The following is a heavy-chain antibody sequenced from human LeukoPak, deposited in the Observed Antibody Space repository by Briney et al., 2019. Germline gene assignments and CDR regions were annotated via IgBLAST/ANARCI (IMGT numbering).Heavy chain of an antibody. J-gene: IGHJ3*02. CDR3: ASVFETSTNWEVFDI. CDR2: IIPILGIA. CDR1: GGTFRTHA. D-gene: IGHD5/OR15-5a*01. V-gene: IGHV1-69*04. Sequence: ASVKVSCKASGGTFRTHAITWVRQAPGQGPEWMGRIIPILGIANYAQKLQGRVTITADKSTSTAYMEVRSLRSEDTAVYYCASVFETSTNWEVFDIWGQGTMVSVSS.